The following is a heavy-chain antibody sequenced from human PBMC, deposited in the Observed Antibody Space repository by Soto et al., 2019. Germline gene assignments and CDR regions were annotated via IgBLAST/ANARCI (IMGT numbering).Heavy chain of an antibody. J-gene: IGHJ4*02. V-gene: IGHV1-69*01. Sequence: QVQLVQSGAEVRKPGSSVRVSCKASGGSFNRHTISWVRQAPGQGLEWMGGIIPIFGTANHAQKFQGRVTIIADESTSIVYMELSSLRSDDTAIYYCARGWGYDSTDYYYAYWGQGTLVIGSS. CDR2: IIPIFGTA. CDR1: GGSFNRHT. D-gene: IGHD3-22*01. CDR3: ARGWGYDSTDYYYAY.